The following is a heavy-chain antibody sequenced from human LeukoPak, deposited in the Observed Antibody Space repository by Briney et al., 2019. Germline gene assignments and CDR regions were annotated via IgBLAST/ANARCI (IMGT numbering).Heavy chain of an antibody. V-gene: IGHV1-69*05. D-gene: IGHD3-22*01. CDR1: GGTFSSYA. CDR2: IIPIFGTA. Sequence: SVKVSCKVSGGTFSSYAISWVRQAPGQGLEWMGRIIPIFGTANYAQKVQGRVTITTDESTSTAYMELSSLRAEDTAVYYCASGDYYDSSDFDYWGQGTLVTVSS. CDR3: ASGDYYDSSDFDY. J-gene: IGHJ4*02.